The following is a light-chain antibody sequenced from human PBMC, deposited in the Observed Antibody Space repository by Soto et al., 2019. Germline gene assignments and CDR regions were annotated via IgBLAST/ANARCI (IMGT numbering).Light chain of an antibody. J-gene: IGKJ4*01. CDR2: GAS. V-gene: IGKV3-20*01. CDR1: QSVSSSY. Sequence: EIVLTQSPGTLSLSPGERATLSCRASQSVSSSYLAWYQQKPGQAPRLRIYGASSTATGIPDRFSGSGSGTDFTLTVSRLEPEDFTVYYCQQYGRSVTFGGGTKV. CDR3: QQYGRSVT.